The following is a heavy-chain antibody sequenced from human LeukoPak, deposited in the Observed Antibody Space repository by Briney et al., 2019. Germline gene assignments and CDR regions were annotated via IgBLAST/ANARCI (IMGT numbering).Heavy chain of an antibody. J-gene: IGHJ4*02. CDR1: GGSVSSSSYY. D-gene: IGHD3-10*01. V-gene: IGHV4-39*01. Sequence: SETLSLTCTVSGGSVSSSSYYWGWIRQPPGKGREWIGSICYSGSTYYNPSLKSRVTISVDTSKNQFSLKLSSVTAADTAVYYCARQRRYYYGSGSYPFAFDYWGQGTLVIVSS. CDR3: ARQRRYYYGSGSYPFAFDY. CDR2: ICYSGST.